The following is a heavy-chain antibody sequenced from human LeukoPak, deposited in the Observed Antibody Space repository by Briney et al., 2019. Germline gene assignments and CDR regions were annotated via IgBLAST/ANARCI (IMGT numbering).Heavy chain of an antibody. Sequence: PSETLSLTCAVYGGSFSGYYWSWIRQPPGKGLEWIGEINHSGSTNYNPSLKSRVTISVDTSKNQFPLKLSSVTAADTAVYYCARGTAMVNPLDYWGQGTLVTVSS. CDR2: INHSGST. CDR1: GGSFSGYY. CDR3: ARGTAMVNPLDY. V-gene: IGHV4-34*01. J-gene: IGHJ4*02. D-gene: IGHD5-18*01.